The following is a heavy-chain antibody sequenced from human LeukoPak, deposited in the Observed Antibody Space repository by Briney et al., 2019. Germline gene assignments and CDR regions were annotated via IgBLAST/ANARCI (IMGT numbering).Heavy chain of an antibody. V-gene: IGHV3-21*04. CDR1: GFTFSSYS. CDR3: AKCNRYYYDNSGYSAADY. CDR2: ISSSSSYI. Sequence: KPGGSLRLSCAASGFTFSSYSMNWVRQAPGKGLERVSSISSSSSYIYYADSVKGRFTISRDNAKNSLYLQMNSLRAEDTAVYYCAKCNRYYYDNSGYSAADYWGQGTLVTVSS. J-gene: IGHJ4*02. D-gene: IGHD3-22*01.